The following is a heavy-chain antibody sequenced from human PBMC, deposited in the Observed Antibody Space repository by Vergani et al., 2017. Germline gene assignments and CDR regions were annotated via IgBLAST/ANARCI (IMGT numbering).Heavy chain of an antibody. D-gene: IGHD1-7*01. V-gene: IGHV3-23*01. CDR2: ISSSGDNR. CDR3: VKDRRGNWNYVGAFDI. J-gene: IGHJ3*02. CDR1: GFSFSSYA. Sequence: EVQLLESGGGLVQPGGSLRLSCAASGFSASGFSFSSYAMSWVRQAPGKGLGWVLVISSSGDNRYYADSVKGRFTISRDNSKNTLYLQMNSLRADDTAVYYCVKDRRGNWNYVGAFDIWGQGTMVTVSS.